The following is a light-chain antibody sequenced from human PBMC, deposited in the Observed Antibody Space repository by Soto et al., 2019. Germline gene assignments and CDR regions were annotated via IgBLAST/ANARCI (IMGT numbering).Light chain of an antibody. V-gene: IGKV3-20*01. J-gene: IGKJ1*01. CDR1: QSVSSSY. CDR3: QQYGNSPT. Sequence: EIVLTQSPGTLSLSPGERATLSCRASQSVSSSYLAWYQQEPGQAPRLLIYGASSSATGIPHRFSGSGSGTYFTLTISRLEPEDVAVYYCQQYGNSPTFGQGTKVEIK. CDR2: GAS.